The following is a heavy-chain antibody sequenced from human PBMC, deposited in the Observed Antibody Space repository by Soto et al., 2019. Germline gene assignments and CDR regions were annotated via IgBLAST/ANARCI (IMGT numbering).Heavy chain of an antibody. V-gene: IGHV4-30-4*01. D-gene: IGHD4-17*01. CDR2: ISYSGST. Sequence: TSETLSLTCIVSGGSISSGYYYWSWIRQPPGRGLEWIGYISYSGSTYQNPSLKNRVSISIDTSKNQFSLNLNSVTAADTAVYFCARGHPSRDYGDYGGNFDYWGLGILVTVSS. CDR1: GGSISSGYYY. J-gene: IGHJ4*02. CDR3: ARGHPSRDYGDYGGNFDY.